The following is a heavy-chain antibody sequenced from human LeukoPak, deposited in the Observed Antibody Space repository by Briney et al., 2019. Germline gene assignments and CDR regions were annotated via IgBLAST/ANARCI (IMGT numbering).Heavy chain of an antibody. J-gene: IGHJ4*02. D-gene: IGHD4-11*01. V-gene: IGHV4-59*01. CDR2: IYYSGST. CDR1: GGSISSYY. Sequence: SETLSLTCSVSGGSISSYYWSWIRQPPGKGLEWIGYIYYSGSTDYNPSLKGRVTISVDTSKNQFFLTLYSVTAADTAVYYCARLDFSNYLSDYWGQGILVTVSS. CDR3: ARLDFSNYLSDY.